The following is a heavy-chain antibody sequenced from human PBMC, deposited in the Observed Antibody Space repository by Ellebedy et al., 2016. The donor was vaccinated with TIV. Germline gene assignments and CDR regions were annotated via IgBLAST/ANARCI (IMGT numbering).Heavy chain of an antibody. CDR3: ARDLGRYGMDV. Sequence: MPSETLSLSCAVSGGSINNYYLTWIRQPPGQGLEWIGDIHHSGNSHFHQSLKSRFTLSVDTSKNQFYLDMTSVTAADTATYYCARDLGRYGMDVWGQGTTVTVSS. CDR1: GGSINNYY. CDR2: IHHSGNS. J-gene: IGHJ6*02. V-gene: IGHV4-59*01.